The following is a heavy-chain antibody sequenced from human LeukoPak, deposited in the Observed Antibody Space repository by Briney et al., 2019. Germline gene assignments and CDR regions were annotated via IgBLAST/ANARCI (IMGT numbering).Heavy chain of an antibody. CDR1: GLTFSIYG. V-gene: IGHV3-23*01. D-gene: IGHD3-10*01. Sequence: PGGSLRLSCAASGLTFSIYGLSWVRQAPGKGLEWVSGISVSGTTYYADSVKGRFTISRDNSKNTLYLQMNSLRAEDTAVYYCAKRWGSGSYPFDYWGQGTLVTVSS. CDR3: AKRWGSGSYPFDY. CDR2: ISVSGTT. J-gene: IGHJ4*02.